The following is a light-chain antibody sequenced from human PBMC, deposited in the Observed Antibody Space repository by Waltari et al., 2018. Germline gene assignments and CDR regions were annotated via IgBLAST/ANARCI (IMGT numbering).Light chain of an antibody. Sequence: SSELTQDPAVSVALGQTVRITCQGDSLRRDSASCYQPKPGQAPLLFIYGKNNRPSGIPDRFSGSSSGNTASLTIPGAQAEDEADYYCNSRDSSGNHHVVFGGGTKLTVL. CDR2: GKN. CDR3: NSRDSSGNHHVV. J-gene: IGLJ2*01. CDR1: SLRRDS. V-gene: IGLV3-19*01.